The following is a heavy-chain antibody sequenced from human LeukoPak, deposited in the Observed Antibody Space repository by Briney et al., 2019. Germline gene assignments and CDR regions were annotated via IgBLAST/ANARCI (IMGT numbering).Heavy chain of an antibody. V-gene: IGHV3-7*01. CDR3: ARGGVRRGYYDY. CDR2: INEDGSEK. CDR1: GFSFGNYW. D-gene: IGHD1-14*01. Sequence: SGGSLRLSCAASGFSFGNYWMKWVRQDPVKGLEWVANINEDGSEKYYVDSVRGRFTISRDNAKNSLYLQMNSLRTEDTAVYYCARGGVRRGYYDYWGQGTLVTISS. J-gene: IGHJ4*02.